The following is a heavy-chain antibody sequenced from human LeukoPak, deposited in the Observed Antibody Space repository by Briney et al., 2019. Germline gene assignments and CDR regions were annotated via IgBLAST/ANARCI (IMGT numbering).Heavy chain of an antibody. J-gene: IGHJ4*02. Sequence: SVKVSCKASGDAFKTYAISWVRQAPGQGLEWMGRTIPMFDTSNNAQKFRGRVTITADKTTSTAYMELSSLRSDDTAVYYCATEYCAGGSCYSGYFFDYWGQGTPVTVTS. CDR3: ATEYCAGGSCYSGYFFDY. D-gene: IGHD2-15*01. CDR1: GDAFKTYA. CDR2: TIPMFDTS. V-gene: IGHV1-69*06.